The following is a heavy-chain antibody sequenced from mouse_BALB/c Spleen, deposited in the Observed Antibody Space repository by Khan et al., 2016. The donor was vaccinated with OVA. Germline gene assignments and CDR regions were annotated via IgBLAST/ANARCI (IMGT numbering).Heavy chain of an antibody. CDR3: IRSGRYDGEAWFAY. Sequence: QVQLKESGAELVRPGASVKLSCKASGYTFTSYWINWVKQRPGQGLEWIGNIYPSDSYTNYNQKFKDKATLTVDKSSSTAYMQLSSPTSEDSAVYYCIRSGRYDGEAWFAYWGQGTLVTVSA. CDR2: IYPSDSYT. V-gene: IGHV1-69*02. CDR1: GYTFTSYW. J-gene: IGHJ3*01. D-gene: IGHD2-14*01.